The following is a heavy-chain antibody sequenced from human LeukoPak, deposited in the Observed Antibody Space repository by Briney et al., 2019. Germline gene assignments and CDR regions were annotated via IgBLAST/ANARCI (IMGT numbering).Heavy chain of an antibody. D-gene: IGHD4-17*01. J-gene: IGHJ4*02. Sequence: GGSLRLSCAGSGFIFRSHGMIWVRQAPGRRLEWVSYISPGGNTIYYADSMKGRFTVSRDDAKNSLSLHMNSLRAEDTAVYYCARVRGPTVTTMYFDYWGQGTLVTVSS. CDR2: ISPGGNTI. CDR3: ARVRGPTVTTMYFDY. V-gene: IGHV3-48*04. CDR1: GFIFRSHG.